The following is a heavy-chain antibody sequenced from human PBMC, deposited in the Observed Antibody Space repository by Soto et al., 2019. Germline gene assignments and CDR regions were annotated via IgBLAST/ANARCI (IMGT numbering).Heavy chain of an antibody. V-gene: IGHV3-30-3*01. CDR2: ISYDGSNK. Sequence: GGSLSLSCADSGFTFSSYAMHWVRQAPGKGLEWVAVISYDGSNKYYADAVKGRFTISRDNSKNTLYLQMNSLRAEDTAVYYCARGFKVGATSVFDYWGQGTLVTVSS. D-gene: IGHD1-26*01. J-gene: IGHJ4*02. CDR3: ARGFKVGATSVFDY. CDR1: GFTFSSYA.